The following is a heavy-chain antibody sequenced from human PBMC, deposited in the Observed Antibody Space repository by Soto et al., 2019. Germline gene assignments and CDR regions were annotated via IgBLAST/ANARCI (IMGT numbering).Heavy chain of an antibody. J-gene: IGHJ3*02. CDR1: GFTFSSYW. CDR3: ARGRYCGGDCYDAFDI. CDR2: INSDGSST. V-gene: IGHV3-74*01. Sequence: GESLKISCAASGFTFSSYWMHWVRQAPGKGLVWVSRINSDGSSTSYADSVKGRFTISRDNAKNTLYLQMNSLRAEDTAVYYCARGRYCGGDCYDAFDIWGQGTMVTVSS. D-gene: IGHD2-21*02.